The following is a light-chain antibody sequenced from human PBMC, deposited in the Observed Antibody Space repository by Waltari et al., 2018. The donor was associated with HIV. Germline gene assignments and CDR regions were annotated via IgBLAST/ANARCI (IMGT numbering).Light chain of an antibody. CDR1: RSNIGGHT. J-gene: IGLJ3*02. Sequence: QSVLTQPPSASGTLGQRVIISCSGRRSNIGGHTGQRYQQVPGRAPKLLIYSDYHRPSGVPERFSASRSGTSASLAISGLQSEDEAEYYCAAWDGSLRAWLFGGGTKLTVL. CDR2: SDY. CDR3: AAWDGSLRAWL. V-gene: IGLV1-44*01.